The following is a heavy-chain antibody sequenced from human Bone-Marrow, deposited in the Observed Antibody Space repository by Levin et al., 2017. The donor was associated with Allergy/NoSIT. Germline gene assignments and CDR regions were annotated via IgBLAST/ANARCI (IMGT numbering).Heavy chain of an antibody. CDR1: GGTFSNYP. CDR3: AKTLSTEGPYSMDV. Sequence: SVKVSCKASGGTFSNYPISWVRQAPGQGLEWMGGIIPLLRTLHHAQKFQGRVTITADESTSTAYMELSSLRSEDTAMYYCAKTLSTEGPYSMDVWGRGTTVTVSS. D-gene: IGHD5/OR15-5a*01. J-gene: IGHJ6*03. V-gene: IGHV1-69*13. CDR2: IIPLLRTL.